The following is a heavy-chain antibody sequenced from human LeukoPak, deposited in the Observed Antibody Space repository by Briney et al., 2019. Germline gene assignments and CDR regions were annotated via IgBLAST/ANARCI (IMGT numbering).Heavy chain of an antibody. Sequence: GGSLRLSCAASGFTFSSCWMHWVRQAPGKGLVWVSRINSDGSSTSYADSVKGRFTISRDNAKYTLYLQMNSLRAEDTAVYYCARAPGEKLVRYDWFDPWGQGTLVTVSS. CDR3: ARAPGEKLVRYDWFDP. J-gene: IGHJ5*02. CDR2: INSDGSST. CDR1: GFTFSSCW. V-gene: IGHV3-74*01. D-gene: IGHD6-13*01.